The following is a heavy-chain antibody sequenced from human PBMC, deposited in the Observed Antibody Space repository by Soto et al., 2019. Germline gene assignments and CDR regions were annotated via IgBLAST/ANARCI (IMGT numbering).Heavy chain of an antibody. CDR1: GGSISSYY. J-gene: IGHJ5*02. Sequence: SETLSLTCTVSGGSISSYYWSWIRQPPGKGLEWIGYIYYSGSTNYNPPLKSRVTISVDTSKNQFSLKLSSVTAADTAVYYCARTRVLTGLDPWGQGTLVTVSS. CDR3: ARTRVLTGLDP. D-gene: IGHD2-21*02. CDR2: IYYSGST. V-gene: IGHV4-59*01.